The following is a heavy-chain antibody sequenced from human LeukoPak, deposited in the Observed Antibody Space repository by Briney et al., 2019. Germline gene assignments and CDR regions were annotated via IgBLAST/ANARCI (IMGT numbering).Heavy chain of an antibody. Sequence: SETLSLTCTVSGDSISSGGSGEYYWSWIRQPTGKGLECIGYIYYSGSTYYNPSLKGRLTISVDTSKNQFSLKLSSVTAADTAVYYCARAGMDSGYSTTFDYWGQGTLVTVSS. V-gene: IGHV4-30-4*01. CDR2: IYYSGST. CDR1: GDSISSGGSGEYY. D-gene: IGHD3-22*01. J-gene: IGHJ4*02. CDR3: ARAGMDSGYSTTFDY.